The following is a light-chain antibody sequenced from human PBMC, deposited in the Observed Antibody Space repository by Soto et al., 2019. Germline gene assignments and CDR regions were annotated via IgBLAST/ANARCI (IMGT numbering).Light chain of an antibody. V-gene: IGKV3-15*01. Sequence: EIVMTQSPATLSVCRGERATLSCRASQSVSSNLAWYQQKPGQAPRLLIYGASTRATGIPARFSGSGSGTEFTLTISSLQSEDFAIYFCQQYNNWPPDRTFGQGTKVEIK. CDR1: QSVSSN. J-gene: IGKJ1*01. CDR3: QQYNNWPPDRT. CDR2: GAS.